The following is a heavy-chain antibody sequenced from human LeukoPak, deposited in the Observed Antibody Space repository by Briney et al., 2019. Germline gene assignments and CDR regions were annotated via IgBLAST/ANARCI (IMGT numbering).Heavy chain of an antibody. CDR3: VRRNYVSGRIDP. D-gene: IGHD3-16*01. V-gene: IGHV4-39*01. Sequence: SETLSLTCTVSGGSISSSDYLWAWVRQPPGKGLEWLGDFYYNGVTSYDPSLKGRVTIPVTTSKNQFSLNLTSVTAADTAVYHCVRRNYVSGRIDPWGQGTLVTVSS. CDR1: GGSISSSDYL. CDR2: FYYNGVT. J-gene: IGHJ5*02.